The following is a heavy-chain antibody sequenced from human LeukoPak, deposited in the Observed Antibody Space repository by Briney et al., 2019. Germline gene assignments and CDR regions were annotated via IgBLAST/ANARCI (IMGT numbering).Heavy chain of an antibody. CDR3: ARVSHYYGSEIEY. CDR2: ISAYNGYT. Sequence: ASVKVSCKASGYTFSSYGITWVRQAPGQGLEWMGWISAYNGYTNYAQKLQGRVTMTTDTSTSTAYMELRSLRSYDTAVYYCARVSHYYGSEIEYWGQGTLVTVSS. V-gene: IGHV1-18*01. CDR1: GYTFSSYG. D-gene: IGHD3-10*01. J-gene: IGHJ4*02.